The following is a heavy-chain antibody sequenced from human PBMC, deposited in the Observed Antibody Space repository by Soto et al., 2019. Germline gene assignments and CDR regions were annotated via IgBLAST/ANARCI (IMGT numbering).Heavy chain of an antibody. CDR2: IIPIFGTA. CDR3: ARGALGDGYNFDGYYFDY. D-gene: IGHD5-12*01. J-gene: IGHJ4*02. CDR1: GGTFSSYA. Sequence: GASVKVSCKASGGTFSSYAISWVRQAPGQGLEWMGGIIPIFGTANYAQKFQGRVTITADESASTAYMELSSLRSEDTAVHYCARGALGDGYNFDGYYFDYWGQGTLVTVSS. V-gene: IGHV1-69*13.